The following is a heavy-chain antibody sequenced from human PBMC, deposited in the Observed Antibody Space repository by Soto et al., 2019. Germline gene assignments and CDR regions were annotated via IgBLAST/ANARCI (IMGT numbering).Heavy chain of an antibody. J-gene: IGHJ6*02. D-gene: IGHD7-27*01. CDR2: ISYTGRT. Sequence: PSETLSLTGIVSGDSVASGSYYWTWLRQPPGKGLEWIGYISYTGRTKYKPSLQSRVTISVDTSKNDFSLNLSSVTAADTAVYFCAREWGLLPYYVMNVWGHGTAVTVSS. CDR3: AREWGLLPYYVMNV. V-gene: IGHV4-61*03. CDR1: GDSVASGSYY.